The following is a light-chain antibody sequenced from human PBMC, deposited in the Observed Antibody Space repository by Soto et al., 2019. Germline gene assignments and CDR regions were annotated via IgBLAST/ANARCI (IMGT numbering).Light chain of an antibody. Sequence: QSVLTQPASVSGSPGQSITISCTGTNSDVGGYDYVFWYQQHPGKAPKLMIYDVSNRPSGVSNRFSGSKSGNTASLTISGLQAEDEADYYCSSYTSSTTLVLFGGGTKLTVL. V-gene: IGLV2-14*01. CDR3: SSYTSSTTLVL. CDR1: NSDVGGYDY. J-gene: IGLJ2*01. CDR2: DVS.